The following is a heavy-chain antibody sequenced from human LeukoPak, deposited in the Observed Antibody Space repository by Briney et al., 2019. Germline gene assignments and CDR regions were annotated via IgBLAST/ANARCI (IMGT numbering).Heavy chain of an antibody. CDR1: GYTFTSYD. Sequence: ASVKVSCKASGYTFTSYDINWVRQATGQGLEWMGWMNPNSGNTGYAQKFQGRVTMTRNTSISTAYMELSSLTSEDTAVYYCARRYCSSTSCLHYSYYYYMDVWGQGTTVTVSS. D-gene: IGHD2-2*01. V-gene: IGHV1-8*01. J-gene: IGHJ6*02. CDR2: MNPNSGNT. CDR3: ARRYCSSTSCLHYSYYYYMDV.